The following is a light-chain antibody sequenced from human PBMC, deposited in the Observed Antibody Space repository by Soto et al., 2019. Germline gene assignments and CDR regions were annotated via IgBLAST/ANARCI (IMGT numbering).Light chain of an antibody. V-gene: IGLV2-14*01. CDR3: SSYTTRTNVP. CDR2: EVF. J-gene: IGLJ2*01. Sequence: QSALTQPASVSGSLGQSITISCTGTNSDIGVYNYVSWYQQHPGKAPRLIIYEVFNRPSGISHRFSGSKSGNTASLTISGLLTEAEADYYCSSYTTRTNVPFGGGTTLTVL. CDR1: NSDIGVYNY.